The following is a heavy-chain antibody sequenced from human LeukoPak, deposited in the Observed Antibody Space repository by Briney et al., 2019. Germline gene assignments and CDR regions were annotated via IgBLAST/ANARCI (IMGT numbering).Heavy chain of an antibody. CDR1: GFTFDDYA. J-gene: IGHJ6*03. Sequence: PGGSLRLSCAASGFTFDDYAMHWVRQAPGKGLEWVSLISWDGGSTYYADSVKGRFTISRDNSKNSLYLQMNSLRAEDTALYYCAKAPDCSSTSCSVDYYYYMDVWGKGTTVTVSS. CDR2: ISWDGGST. V-gene: IGHV3-43D*04. CDR3: AKAPDCSSTSCSVDYYYYMDV. D-gene: IGHD2-2*01.